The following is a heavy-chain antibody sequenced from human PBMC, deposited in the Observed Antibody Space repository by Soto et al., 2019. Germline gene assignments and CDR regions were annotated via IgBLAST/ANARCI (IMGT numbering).Heavy chain of an antibody. CDR1: GYTFAFYF. CDR3: TRAEEMATISFEH. J-gene: IGHJ4*02. V-gene: IGHV1-46*01. CDR2: INPTGGPT. Sequence: ASVKVSCKASGYTFAFYFIHWVRQAPGHGLEWMGTINPTGGPTSYAQKFQGRVTMTRDTSTNTVYMELTSLTYDDTAVYYCTRAEEMATISFEHWGQGTLVTVSS.